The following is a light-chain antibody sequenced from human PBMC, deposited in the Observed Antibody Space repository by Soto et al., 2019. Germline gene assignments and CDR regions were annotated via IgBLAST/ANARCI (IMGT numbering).Light chain of an antibody. V-gene: IGLV2-11*01. Sequence: QSVLTQPRSVSGSPGQSVTISCTGTSSDVGGYMYVSWYQHHPGKAPKLMIYDVTKRPSGVPDRFSGSKSGNTASLTISGLQAEDEADYYCCSYAGSYTFYVFGTGTKLTVL. CDR2: DVT. CDR3: CSYAGSYTFYV. J-gene: IGLJ1*01. CDR1: SSDVGGYMY.